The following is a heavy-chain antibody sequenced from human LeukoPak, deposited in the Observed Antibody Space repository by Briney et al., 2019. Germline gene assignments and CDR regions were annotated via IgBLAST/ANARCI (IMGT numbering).Heavy chain of an antibody. V-gene: IGHV4-34*01. J-gene: IGHJ4*02. CDR1: GGSFSGYY. CDR2: INHSGST. D-gene: IGHD4-17*01. Sequence: PSETLSFTCAVYGGSFSGYYWSWIRQPPGKGLEWIGEINHSGSTNYDPSLKSRVTISVDTSKNQFSLKLSSVTAADTAVYYCAREASTGLFDYWGQGTLVTVSS. CDR3: AREASTGLFDY.